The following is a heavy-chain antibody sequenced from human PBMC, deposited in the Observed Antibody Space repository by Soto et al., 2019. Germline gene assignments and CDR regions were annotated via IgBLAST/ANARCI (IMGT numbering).Heavy chain of an antibody. V-gene: IGHV2-5*02. CDR3: AHRPVSITGTNWFDP. CDR2: IYWDDDK. CDR1: GFSLSTSGVG. D-gene: IGHD1-20*01. Sequence: QITLKESGPTLVKPTQTLTLTCTFSGFSLSTSGVGVGWIRQPPGKALEWLALIYWDDDKRYSPSLKNRLTITKDTSKNQVVLTMTNMYPVDTATYYCAHRPVSITGTNWFDPWGQGTLVTVSS. J-gene: IGHJ5*02.